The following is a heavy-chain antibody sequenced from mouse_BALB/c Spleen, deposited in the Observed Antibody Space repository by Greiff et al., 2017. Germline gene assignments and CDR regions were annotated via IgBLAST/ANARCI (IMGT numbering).Heavy chain of an antibody. D-gene: IGHD1-1*01. J-gene: IGHJ4*01. CDR1: GFTFSSYG. CDR2: INSNGGST. CDR3: ARDRDYYGVARGAMDY. Sequence: DVKLVESGGGLVQPGGSLKLSCAASGFTFSSYGMSWVRQTPDKRLELVATINSNGGSTYYPDSVKGRFTISRDNAKNTLYLQMSSLKSEDTAMYYCARDRDYYGVARGAMDYWGQGTSVTVSS. V-gene: IGHV5-6-3*01.